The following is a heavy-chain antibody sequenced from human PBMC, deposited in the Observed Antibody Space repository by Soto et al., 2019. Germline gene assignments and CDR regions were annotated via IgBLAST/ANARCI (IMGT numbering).Heavy chain of an antibody. J-gene: IGHJ6*02. D-gene: IGHD3-22*01. CDR1: GGSIRRYY. Sequence: PSETLSLTCTVSGGSIRRYYWGWVRQPPGKGLEGIGYIYYSGSTNYKPSLKSRVTISVDTSKNQFSLKLSSVTAADTAVYYCGGYYYYYYGMDVWGQGTTVTVSS. CDR3: GGYYYYYYGMDV. V-gene: IGHV4-59*01. CDR2: IYYSGST.